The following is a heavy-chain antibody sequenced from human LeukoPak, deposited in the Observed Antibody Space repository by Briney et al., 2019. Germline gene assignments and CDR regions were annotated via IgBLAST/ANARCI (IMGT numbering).Heavy chain of an antibody. CDR1: GGSISRGGYY. V-gene: IGHV4-31*03. CDR2: IYYSGST. D-gene: IGHD6-13*01. J-gene: IGHJ4*02. Sequence: SQTLSLTCTVSGGSISRGGYYWSWIRQHPGKGLEWIGYIYYSGSTYYHPSLKSRVTIPVDTSKNQFSLKLSSVTAADTAVYYCARRYSSSWYPFDYWGQGTLVTVSS. CDR3: ARRYSSSWYPFDY.